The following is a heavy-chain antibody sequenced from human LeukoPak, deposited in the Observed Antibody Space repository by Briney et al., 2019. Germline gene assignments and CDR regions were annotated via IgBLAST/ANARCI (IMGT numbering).Heavy chain of an antibody. D-gene: IGHD6-19*01. Sequence: PGGSLRLSCAASGFTVRSNYMSWVRQAPGKGLEWVSEIYSDGTTYYAASVKGRFGISRDNSKNTVDLQMNSLRAEDTAVYYCARGPSIAVAGTSDYWGQGTLVTVSS. J-gene: IGHJ4*02. CDR1: GFTVRSNY. V-gene: IGHV3-53*01. CDR3: ARGPSIAVAGTSDY. CDR2: IYSDGTT.